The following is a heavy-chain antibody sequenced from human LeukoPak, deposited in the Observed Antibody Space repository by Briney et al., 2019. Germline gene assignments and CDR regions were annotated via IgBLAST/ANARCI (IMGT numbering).Heavy chain of an antibody. CDR2: IDHSGRT. J-gene: IGHJ4*02. CDR1: GGSFNGYY. V-gene: IGHV4-34*01. CDR3: ARKSIVTAGRKPYDY. D-gene: IGHD6-13*01. Sequence: SETLSLTCAVYGGSFNGYYWSWIRQSPGKGLEWIGEIDHSGRTNSNPSLKSRVIISVDMSKNQFSLRLTSVTAADTAIYYCARKSIVTAGRKPYDYWDQGTLVTVPS.